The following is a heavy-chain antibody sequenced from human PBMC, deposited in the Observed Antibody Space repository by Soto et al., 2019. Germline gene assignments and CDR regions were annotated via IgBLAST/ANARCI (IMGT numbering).Heavy chain of an antibody. CDR2: ISWNSGSI. D-gene: IGHD3-22*01. V-gene: IGHV3-9*01. CDR1: GFTFDDYA. J-gene: IGHJ4*02. Sequence: EVQLVESGGGLVQPGRSLRLSCAASGFTFDDYAMHWVRQAPGKGLEWVSGISWNSGSIGYADSVKGRFTISRDNAKNSLYLQMNSLRAEDTALYYCAKAYYYDSSGYQGLGYYFDYWGQGTLVTVSS. CDR3: AKAYYYDSSGYQGLGYYFDY.